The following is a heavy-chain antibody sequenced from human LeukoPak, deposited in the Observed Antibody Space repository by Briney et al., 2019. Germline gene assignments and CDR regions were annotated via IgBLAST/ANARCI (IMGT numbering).Heavy chain of an antibody. V-gene: IGHV3-74*01. D-gene: IGHD3-3*01. CDR3: ARVRVTIFGVVISYFDY. CDR1: GFTFSSYW. CDR2: INSDGRST. Sequence: GGTLRLSCAASGFTFSSYWMHWVRHAPGKGLVWVSRINSDGRSTSYTDSVKGRFTISRDNAKNTLYLQMNSLRAEDTAVYYCARVRVTIFGVVISYFDYWGQGTLVAVSS. J-gene: IGHJ4*02.